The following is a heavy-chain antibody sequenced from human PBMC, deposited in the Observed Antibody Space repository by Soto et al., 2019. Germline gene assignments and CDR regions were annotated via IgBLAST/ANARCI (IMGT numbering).Heavy chain of an antibody. CDR2: ISGSGDNT. CDR1: GFTFSSYA. J-gene: IGHJ3*02. D-gene: IGHD3-22*01. Sequence: PGGSLRLSCAASGFTFSSYAMSWVRQAPGKGLEWVSAISGSGDNTYYADSVKGRFTITRDNSKNMLYLEMNSLTVEDTAVYYCVRRAQYFDGTGFHAFDIWGQGTRVTVSS. CDR3: VRRAQYFDGTGFHAFDI. V-gene: IGHV3-23*01.